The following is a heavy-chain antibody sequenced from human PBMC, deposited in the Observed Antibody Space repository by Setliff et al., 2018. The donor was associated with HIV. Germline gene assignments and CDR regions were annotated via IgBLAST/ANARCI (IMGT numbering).Heavy chain of an antibody. J-gene: IGHJ6*02. CDR2: IIPILGIA. CDR3: ARGTNYYDSHSFPQYYYNAMDV. D-gene: IGHD3-10*01. V-gene: IGHV1-69*10. CDR1: GGTFTSYV. Sequence: SVKVSCKASGGTFTSYVISWVRQAPGQGLEWMGGIIPILGIASYSQKFQGRVTITADKSTSTAYMELSSLQSEDTAVYYCARGTNYYDSHSFPQYYYNAMDVWGQGTTVTVTS.